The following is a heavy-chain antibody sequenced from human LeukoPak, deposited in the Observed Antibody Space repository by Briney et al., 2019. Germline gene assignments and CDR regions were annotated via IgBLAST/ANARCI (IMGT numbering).Heavy chain of an antibody. V-gene: IGHV1-69*04. CDR3: AGDSSGYGHFDY. CDR1: GGTFSSYA. Sequence: SVTVSCKASGGTFSSYAISWVRQAPGQGLEWMGRIIPILGIANYAQKFQGRVTITADKSTSTAYMELSSLRSEDTAVYYCAGDSSGYGHFDYWGQGTLVTVSS. D-gene: IGHD6-19*01. J-gene: IGHJ4*02. CDR2: IIPILGIA.